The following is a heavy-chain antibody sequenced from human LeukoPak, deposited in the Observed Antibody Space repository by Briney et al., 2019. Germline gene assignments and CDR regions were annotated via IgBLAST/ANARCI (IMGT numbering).Heavy chain of an antibody. J-gene: IGHJ3*02. D-gene: IGHD4-17*01. CDR3: ARDQGTTMTSYAFHI. CDR1: GFTFRNYW. V-gene: IGHV3-7*01. Sequence: GGSLRLSCADSGFTFRNYWMSWVRQAPGRGLEWVANINQDGSDKYYVDSVKGRFTISRDNAKNSLYLQMNSLRVDDTAVYYCARDQGTTMTSYAFHIWGQGTSVTVSS. CDR2: INQDGSDK.